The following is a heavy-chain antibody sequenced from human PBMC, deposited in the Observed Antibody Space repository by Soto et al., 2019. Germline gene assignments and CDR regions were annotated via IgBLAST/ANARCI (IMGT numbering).Heavy chain of an antibody. CDR2: IIPILAIA. J-gene: IGHJ6*03. V-gene: IGHV1-69*02. CDR1: GDTFTSYT. D-gene: IGHD3-3*01. Sequence: SVKLSCKASGDTFTSYTISWERQTPEKGHEWKGRIIPILAIANYAQKIQGRVTMTTNTSRSTAYMELSSLRSEDTAVYYCARGSYYDFWSGYYYYYYYMDVWGKGTTVTVSS. CDR3: ARGSYYDFWSGYYYYYYYMDV.